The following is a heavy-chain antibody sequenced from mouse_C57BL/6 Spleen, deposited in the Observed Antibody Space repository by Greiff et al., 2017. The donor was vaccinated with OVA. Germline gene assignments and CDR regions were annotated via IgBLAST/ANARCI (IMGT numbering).Heavy chain of an antibody. V-gene: IGHV6-3*01. J-gene: IGHJ3*01. CDR1: GFTFSNYW. CDR2: IRLKSDNYAT. Sequence: EVKVEESGGGLVQPGGSMKLSCVASGFTFSNYWMNWVRQSPEKGLEWVAQIRLKSDNYATHYAESVKGRFTISRDDSKSSVYLQMNNLRAEDTGIYYCTGGDGYYRAWFAYWGQGTLVTVSA. CDR3: TGGDGYYRAWFAY. D-gene: IGHD2-3*01.